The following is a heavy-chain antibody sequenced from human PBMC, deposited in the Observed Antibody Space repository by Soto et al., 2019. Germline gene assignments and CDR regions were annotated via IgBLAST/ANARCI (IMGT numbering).Heavy chain of an antibody. V-gene: IGHV4-34*01. Sequence: SETLSLTCAVYGGSFSGYYWSWIRQPPGKGLEWIGEINHSGSTNYNPSLKSRVTISVDTSKNQFSLKLSSVTAADTAVYYCARAMGAVAGTEYYFDYWGQGTLVTVSS. CDR3: ARAMGAVAGTEYYFDY. CDR1: GGSFSGYY. CDR2: INHSGST. D-gene: IGHD6-19*01. J-gene: IGHJ4*02.